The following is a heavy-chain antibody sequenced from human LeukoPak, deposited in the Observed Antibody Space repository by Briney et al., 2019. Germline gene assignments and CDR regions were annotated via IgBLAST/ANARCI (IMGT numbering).Heavy chain of an antibody. CDR1: GFTFDDCA. J-gene: IGHJ4*02. CDR3: AKDIMEQPGFDY. CDR2: ISWNSGSI. V-gene: IGHV3-9*01. D-gene: IGHD6-13*01. Sequence: GRSLRLSCAASGFTFDDCAMHWVRQAPGKGLEWVSGISWNSGSIGYADSVKGRFTISRDNAKNSLYLQMNSLRAEDTALYYCAKDIMEQPGFDYWGQGTLVTVSS.